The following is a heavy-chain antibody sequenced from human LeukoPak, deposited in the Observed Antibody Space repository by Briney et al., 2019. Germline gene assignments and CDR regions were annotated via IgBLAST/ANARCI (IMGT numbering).Heavy chain of an antibody. V-gene: IGHV3-21*01. CDR1: GFTFSSYS. CDR2: ISSSSSYI. Sequence: GGSLRLSCAASGFTFSSYSMNWVRQAPGKGLEWVSSISSSSSYIYYADSVKGRFTISRDNAKNSLYLQMNSLRAEDTAVYYCARSVSYYDILTGYSPLTIYFDYWGQGTLVTVSS. J-gene: IGHJ4*02. D-gene: IGHD3-9*01. CDR3: ARSVSYYDILTGYSPLTIYFDY.